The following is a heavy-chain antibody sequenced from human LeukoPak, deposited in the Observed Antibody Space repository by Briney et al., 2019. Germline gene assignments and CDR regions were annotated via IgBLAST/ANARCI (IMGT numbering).Heavy chain of an antibody. D-gene: IGHD6-13*01. Sequence: SETLSLTCTVSGGSISSYYWSWIRQPPGKGLEWIGYIYYSGSTNYNPPLKSRVTISVDTSKNQFSLKLSSVTAADTAVYYCARDWRIAAAGDYYYYGMDVWGKGTTVTVSS. CDR1: GGSISSYY. J-gene: IGHJ6*04. CDR2: IYYSGST. CDR3: ARDWRIAAAGDYYYYGMDV. V-gene: IGHV4-59*01.